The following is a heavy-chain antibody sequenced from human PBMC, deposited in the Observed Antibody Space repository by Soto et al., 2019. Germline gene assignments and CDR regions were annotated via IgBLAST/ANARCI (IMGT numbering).Heavy chain of an antibody. CDR3: ARRIVAAGYNWFDP. Sequence: PSETLSLTCTVSGGSINNYYWNWIRQPPGKGLEWIGNIYYSGGTNYNPSLKSRVTISVDTSKNQFSLKLTSVTAADTAVYYCARRIVAAGYNWFDPWGQGTLVTVSS. D-gene: IGHD6-13*01. V-gene: IGHV4-59*01. J-gene: IGHJ5*02. CDR2: IYYSGGT. CDR1: GGSINNYY.